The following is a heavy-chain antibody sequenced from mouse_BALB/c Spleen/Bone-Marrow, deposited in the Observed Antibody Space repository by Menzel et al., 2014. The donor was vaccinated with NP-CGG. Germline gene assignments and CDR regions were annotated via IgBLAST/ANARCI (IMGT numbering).Heavy chain of an antibody. V-gene: IGHV2-9-2*01. CDR1: GFSLTSYD. CDR3: VRGVNFDY. CDR2: IWTGGGT. J-gene: IGHJ2*01. Sequence: VQLQESGPGLVAPSQSLSITCTVSGFSLTSYDISWIRQPPGKGLEWLGVIWTGGGTNYNSAFMSRLSISKDNSKSQVFLKMNSLQTDDTAIYYCVRGVNFDYWGQGTTLAVSS.